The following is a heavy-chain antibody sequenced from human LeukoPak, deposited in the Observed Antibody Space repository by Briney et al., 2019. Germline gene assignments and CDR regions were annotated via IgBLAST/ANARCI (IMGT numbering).Heavy chain of an antibody. J-gene: IGHJ4*02. CDR2: ISAYNGNT. D-gene: IGHD6-19*01. CDR3: ARDGGITVAADDY. V-gene: IGHV1-18*01. Sequence: ASVKVSCKASGYTSTNYDFSWVRQAPGHGLEWMGWISAYNGNTNYAQKLQGRITMTTDTSTSTAYMELRSLRFDDTAVYYCARDGGITVAADDYWGQGTLVTVSS. CDR1: GYTSTNYD.